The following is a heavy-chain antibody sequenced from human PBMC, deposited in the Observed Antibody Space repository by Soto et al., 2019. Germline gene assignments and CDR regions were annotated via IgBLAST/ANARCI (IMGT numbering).Heavy chain of an antibody. CDR2: ISYDGSNK. V-gene: IGHV3-30*18. CDR1: GFTFSSYG. Sequence: GGSLRLSCAASGFTFSSYGMHWVRQAPGKGLEWVAVISYDGSNKYYADSVKGRFTISRDNSKNTLYLQMNSLRAEDTAVYYCAKDDKQWPDSDAFDIWGQGTMVTVSS. J-gene: IGHJ3*02. CDR3: AKDDKQWPDSDAFDI. D-gene: IGHD6-19*01.